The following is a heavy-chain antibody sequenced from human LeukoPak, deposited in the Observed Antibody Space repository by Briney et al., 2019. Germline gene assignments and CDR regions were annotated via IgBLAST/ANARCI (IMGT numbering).Heavy chain of an antibody. D-gene: IGHD2-21*02. V-gene: IGHV4-39*07. CDR3: ARGDAADVDAFDI. J-gene: IGHJ3*02. Sequence: SETLSLTCTVSGGSISSSSYYWGWIRQPPGKGLEWIGSIYYSGSTYYNPSLKSRVTISVDTSKNQFSLKLSSVTAADTAVYYCARGDAADVDAFDIWGQGTMVTVSS. CDR1: GGSISSSSYY. CDR2: IYYSGST.